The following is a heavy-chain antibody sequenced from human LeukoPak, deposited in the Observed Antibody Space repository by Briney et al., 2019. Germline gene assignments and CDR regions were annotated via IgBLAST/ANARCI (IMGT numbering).Heavy chain of an antibody. CDR3: VRDISASGWYVWASGI. J-gene: IGHJ3*02. V-gene: IGHV3-9*03. Sequence: PGRSLRLSCAASGFTFDDYAMHWVRQAPGKGLEWVSGISWNGGSKDYADSVKGRFFISRDNAKNSLFLQMNSLRPEDMALYYCVRDISASGWYVWASGIWGQGTTVTVSS. CDR2: ISWNGGSK. D-gene: IGHD6-19*01. CDR1: GFTFDDYA.